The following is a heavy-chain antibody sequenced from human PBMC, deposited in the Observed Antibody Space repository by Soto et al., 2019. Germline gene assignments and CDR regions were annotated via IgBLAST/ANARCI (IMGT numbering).Heavy chain of an antibody. V-gene: IGHV3-30*18. CDR3: AKDLTSYNWNSPHPSY. Sequence: GGSLRLSCAASGFTFSSYGMHWVRQAPGKGLEWVAVISYDGSNKYYADSVKGRFTISRDNSKNTLYLQMNSLRAEDTAVYYCAKDLTSYNWNSPHPSYWGQGTLVTVSS. D-gene: IGHD1-7*01. J-gene: IGHJ4*02. CDR1: GFTFSSYG. CDR2: ISYDGSNK.